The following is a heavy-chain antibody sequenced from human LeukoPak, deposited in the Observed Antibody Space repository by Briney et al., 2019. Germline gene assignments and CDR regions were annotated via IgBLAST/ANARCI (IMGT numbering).Heavy chain of an antibody. CDR1: GYTFTGYY. CDR3: AYGSGSYAFNYYYYMDV. J-gene: IGHJ6*03. V-gene: IGHV1-2*02. CDR2: INPNSGGT. Sequence: ASVKVSCKASGYTFTGYYMHWVRQAPGRGLEWMGWINPNSGGTNYAQKFQGRVTMTRDTSISTAYMELSRLRSDDTAVYYCAYGSGSYAFNYYYYMDVWGKGTTVTISS. D-gene: IGHD3-10*01.